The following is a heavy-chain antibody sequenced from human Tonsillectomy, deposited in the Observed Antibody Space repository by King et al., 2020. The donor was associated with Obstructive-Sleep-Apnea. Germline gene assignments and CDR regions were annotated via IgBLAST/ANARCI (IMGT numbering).Heavy chain of an antibody. D-gene: IGHD1-26*01. CDR3: ARTTYRYERRDY. V-gene: IGHV3-7*03. Sequence: VQLVESGGGLVQPGGSLRLSCAASGFIFSSYWMSWVRQAPGKGLEWVANIKQDGSEKYYVDSVKGRFTISRDNAKNSLYLQMNSLRVEDTAVYYCARTTYRYERRDYWGQGTLVTVSS. CDR2: IKQDGSEK. CDR1: GFIFSSYW. J-gene: IGHJ4*02.